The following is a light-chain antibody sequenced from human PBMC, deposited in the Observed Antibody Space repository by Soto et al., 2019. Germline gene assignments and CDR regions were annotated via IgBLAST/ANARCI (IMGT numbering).Light chain of an antibody. Sequence: DIQMTQSPSSLSASVGDSVTITCRASQNINIYLSWSQQKPGKAPKLLIYTASNLQSGVPSRFSGSGSGTDFTLTISSLQPEDFATYYCQQTYTTPVTFVQGTKVEVK. CDR3: QQTYTTPVT. CDR1: QNINIY. J-gene: IGKJ1*01. CDR2: TAS. V-gene: IGKV1-39*01.